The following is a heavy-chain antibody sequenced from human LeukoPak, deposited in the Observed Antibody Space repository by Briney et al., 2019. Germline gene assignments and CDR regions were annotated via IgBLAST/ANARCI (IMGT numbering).Heavy chain of an antibody. CDR3: ANTLTTVVIPGAFDI. CDR2: ISSSGSTI. V-gene: IGHV3-11*01. J-gene: IGHJ3*02. D-gene: IGHD4-23*01. CDR1: GFTFSDYY. Sequence: GGSLRLSCAASGFTFSDYYMSWIRQAPGKGLEWVSYISSSGSTIYYADSVKGRFTISRDNAKNSLYLQMNSLRAEDTAVYYCANTLTTVVIPGAFDIWGQGTMVTVSS.